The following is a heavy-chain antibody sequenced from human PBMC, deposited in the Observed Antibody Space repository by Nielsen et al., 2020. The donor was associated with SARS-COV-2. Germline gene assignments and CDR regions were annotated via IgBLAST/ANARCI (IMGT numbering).Heavy chain of an antibody. J-gene: IGHJ4*02. V-gene: IGHV3-11*05. CDR1: GFTFSDYY. Sequence: GESLKISCAASGFTFSDYYMSWIRQAPGKGLEWVSYISSSSSYTNYADSVKGRFTISRDNSKNTLYLQMNSLGAEDTAVYYCAKGLIVGASDFDYWGQGTLVTVSS. CDR3: AKGLIVGASDFDY. CDR2: ISSSSSYT. D-gene: IGHD1-26*01.